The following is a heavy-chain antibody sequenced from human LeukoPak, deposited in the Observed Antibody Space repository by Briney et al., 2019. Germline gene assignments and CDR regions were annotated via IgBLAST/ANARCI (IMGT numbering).Heavy chain of an antibody. J-gene: IGHJ4*01. CDR3: VKGGSSSWYDYTFDY. D-gene: IGHD6-13*01. V-gene: IGHV3-64D*06. Sequence: GGSLRLSCSASGFTFSAYAMHWVRQAPGKGLEYVSAVSSNGGSTYYAESVKGRFTISRDNSKNTLYLQMSGLRTEDTALYYRVKGGSSSWYDYTFDYWGQGTLVTVSS. CDR2: VSSNGGST. CDR1: GFTFSAYA.